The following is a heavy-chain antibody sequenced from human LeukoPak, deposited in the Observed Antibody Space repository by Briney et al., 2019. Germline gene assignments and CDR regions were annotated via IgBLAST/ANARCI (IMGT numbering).Heavy chain of an antibody. J-gene: IGHJ4*02. V-gene: IGHV3-23*01. CDR2: ISGSGGST. CDR1: RFTFSSYA. D-gene: IGHD3-22*01. Sequence: GGSLRLSCAASRFTFSSYAMSWVRQAPGKGLEWVSGISGSGGSTYHADSVKDRFTISRDNSKNTLYLQMDSLRAEDTAVYYCAKVAIDSSGYYPYFDYRGQGTLVTVSS. CDR3: AKVAIDSSGYYPYFDY.